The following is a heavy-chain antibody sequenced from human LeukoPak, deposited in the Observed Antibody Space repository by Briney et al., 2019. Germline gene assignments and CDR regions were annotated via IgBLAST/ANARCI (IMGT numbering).Heavy chain of an antibody. CDR2: INPNSGGT. V-gene: IGHV1-2*06. J-gene: IGHJ6*02. CDR3: ARVRLTIFGVVITYGMDV. CDR1: GYTFTGYY. D-gene: IGHD3-3*01. Sequence: ASVKVSCKAPGYTFTGYYMHWVRQAPGQGLEWMGRINPNSGGTNYAQKFQGRVTMTRDTSISTAYMELSRLRSDDTAVYYCARVRLTIFGVVITYGMDVWGQGTTVTVSS.